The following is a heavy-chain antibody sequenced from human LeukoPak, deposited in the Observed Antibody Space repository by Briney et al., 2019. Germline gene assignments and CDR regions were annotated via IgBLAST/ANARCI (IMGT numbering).Heavy chain of an antibody. CDR1: GGSISHYY. D-gene: IGHD6-19*01. J-gene: IGHJ5*01. CDR2: IYSSGST. CDR3: ARGSGWFGY. Sequence: NPSGTLSLTCTVSGGSISHYYWSWIRQPPGMGLEWIGYIYSSGSTNYNPSLKSRVTISVDTSKNQLSLKVNSVTAADTAVYYCARGSGWFGYWGQGSQVTVSS. V-gene: IGHV4-59*01.